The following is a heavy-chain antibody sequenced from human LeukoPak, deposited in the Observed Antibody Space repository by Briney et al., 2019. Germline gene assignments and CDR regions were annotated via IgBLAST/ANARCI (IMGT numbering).Heavy chain of an antibody. V-gene: IGHV3-30*02. CDR2: IRLDGSNK. Sequence: GGSLRLSCAASGFTFSSYGMHWVRQAPGKGLEWVAFIRLDGSNKYYADSVKGRFTISRDNSKNTLFLQMNDLRAEDTAVYYCAKGNCGEDACYTYFYFYMDVWSKGTTVTVSS. CDR1: GFTFSSYG. J-gene: IGHJ6*03. CDR3: AKGNCGEDACYTYFYFYMDV. D-gene: IGHD2-21*01.